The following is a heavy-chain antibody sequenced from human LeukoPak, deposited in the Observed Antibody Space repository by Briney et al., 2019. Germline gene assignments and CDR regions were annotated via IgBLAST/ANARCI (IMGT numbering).Heavy chain of an antibody. Sequence: PGGSLRLSCGASGFTFSSYGMHWVRQAPGEGLQWVAFIRYDGSTKNYADSVKGRFTISRDNSKNTLYLQMNSLRGEDTAVYYCAKVYEYGDNDWFGSWGQGTLVTVSS. V-gene: IGHV3-30*02. D-gene: IGHD4-17*01. J-gene: IGHJ5*01. CDR3: AKVYEYGDNDWFGS. CDR1: GFTFSSYG. CDR2: IRYDGSTK.